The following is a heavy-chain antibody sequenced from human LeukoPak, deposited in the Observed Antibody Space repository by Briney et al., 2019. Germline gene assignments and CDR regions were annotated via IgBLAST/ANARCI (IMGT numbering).Heavy chain of an antibody. CDR2: IYYSGST. Sequence: PSETLSLTCTVSGGSISSSSYYWGWIRQPPGKGLEWIGSIYYSGSTYYNPSLKSRVTISVDTSKNQFSLKLSSVTAADTAVYYCARLRLRIAARPELWFDPWGQGTLVTVSS. CDR3: ARLRLRIAARPELWFDP. CDR1: GGSISSSSYY. J-gene: IGHJ5*02. V-gene: IGHV4-39*01. D-gene: IGHD6-6*01.